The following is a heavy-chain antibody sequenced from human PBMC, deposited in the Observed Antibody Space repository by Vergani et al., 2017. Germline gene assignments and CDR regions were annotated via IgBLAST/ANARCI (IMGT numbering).Heavy chain of an antibody. Sequence: QVQLVQSGAEVKKPGSSVKVSCKASGGTFSSYTISWVRQAPGQGLEWMGRIIPILGIANYAQKFQGRVTITADESTSTAYMELSSLRSEDTAVYYCARGDCGLNWFDPWGQGTLVTVSS. D-gene: IGHD3/OR15-3a*01. CDR3: ARGDCGLNWFDP. V-gene: IGHV1-69*09. J-gene: IGHJ5*02. CDR1: GGTFSSYT. CDR2: IIPILGIA.